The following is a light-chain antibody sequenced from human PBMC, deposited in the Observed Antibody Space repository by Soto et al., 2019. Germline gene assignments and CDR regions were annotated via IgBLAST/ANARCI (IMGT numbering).Light chain of an antibody. CDR1: QSVSSS. J-gene: IGKJ4*01. V-gene: IGKV3-11*01. Sequence: EIVLTQSPATLSLSPGERATLSCRASQSVSSSLAWYQQKPGQAPRLLIYDASNRATGIPARFSGSGSGTDFTLTISSLEPEDFAVYYCQQRSSWPLLWTFGGGTKGEIK. CDR2: DAS. CDR3: QQRSSWPLLWT.